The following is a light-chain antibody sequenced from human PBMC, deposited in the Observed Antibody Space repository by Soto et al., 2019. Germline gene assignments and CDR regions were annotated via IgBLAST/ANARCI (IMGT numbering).Light chain of an antibody. CDR2: KAS. CDR1: QNIATW. CDR3: QQYSSFTT. J-gene: IGKJ1*01. Sequence: IQMTPTPSTPSASLGDRVTITCPASQNIATWLAWYQQKPGKAPKLLIYKASNLQSGVPSRFSGSGSGTEFTLSISSLQPDDFATYYCQQYSSFTTFGQGTKVDIK. V-gene: IGKV1-5*03.